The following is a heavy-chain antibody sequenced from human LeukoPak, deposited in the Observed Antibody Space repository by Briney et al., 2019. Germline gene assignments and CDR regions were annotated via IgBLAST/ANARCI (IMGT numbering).Heavy chain of an antibody. D-gene: IGHD6-13*01. CDR2: IKQDGSEK. J-gene: IGHJ4*02. CDR1: GFSFSSYW. V-gene: IGHV3-7*01. CDR3: TREGITATADY. Sequence: GGSLRLSCAASGFSFSSYWMSWVRQAPGKGLEWVANIKQDGSEKYYVDSVKGRFTISRDNAKNSLYLQLNSLRAEDTAVYYCTREGITATADYWGQGTLVTVSS.